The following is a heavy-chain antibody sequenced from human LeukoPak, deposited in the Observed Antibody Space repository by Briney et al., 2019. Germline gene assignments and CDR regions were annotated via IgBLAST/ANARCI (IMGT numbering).Heavy chain of an antibody. V-gene: IGHV3-7*01. Sequence: GGSLRLSCAASGFTFSSYWMSWVRQAPGKGLEWVANIKQDGGERYYVESVKGRFTISRDNAKNSLYLQMNSLRADDTAMYYCARGSDSSGWYNFDYWGQGILVTVSS. J-gene: IGHJ4*02. CDR1: GFTFSSYW. CDR3: ARGSDSSGWYNFDY. CDR2: IKQDGGER. D-gene: IGHD6-19*01.